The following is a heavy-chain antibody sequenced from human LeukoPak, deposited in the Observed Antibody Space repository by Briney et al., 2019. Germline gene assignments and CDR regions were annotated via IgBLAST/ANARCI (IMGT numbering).Heavy chain of an antibody. J-gene: IGHJ5*02. CDR2: INPSGGST. D-gene: IGHD6-13*01. Sequence: ASVKVSCKASGYTFTSYYMHWVRQAPGQGLEWMGIINPSGGSTSYAQKFQGRVTMTRDMSTSTVYMELSSLRSEDTAVYYCARGIAAAAPMNWFDPWGQGTLVTVSS. V-gene: IGHV1-46*01. CDR3: ARGIAAAAPMNWFDP. CDR1: GYTFTSYY.